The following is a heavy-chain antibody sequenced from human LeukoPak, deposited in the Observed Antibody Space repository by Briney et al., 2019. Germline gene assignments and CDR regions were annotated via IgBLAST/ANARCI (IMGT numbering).Heavy chain of an antibody. V-gene: IGHV3-30-3*01. CDR2: ISYDGSNK. J-gene: IGHJ4*02. CDR3: ARDGYCSSTSCLDY. CDR1: GFTFSSYA. D-gene: IGHD2-2*01. Sequence: GGSLRLSCAASGFTFSSYAMHWVRQAPGKGLEWVAVISYDGSNKYYADSVKGRFTISRDNSKNTLYLQMNSLRAEDTAVYYCARDGYCSSTSCLDYWGQGTLVTVSS.